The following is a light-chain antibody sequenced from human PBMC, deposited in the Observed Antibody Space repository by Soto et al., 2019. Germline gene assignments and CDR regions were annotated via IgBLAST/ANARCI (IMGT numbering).Light chain of an antibody. CDR3: QQYGSSWT. V-gene: IGKV1-5*03. J-gene: IGKJ1*01. Sequence: DIQMTQSPSTLSASVGDRVTITCRASQSIRNWLAWYQQKPGKAPKLLMYKASSLESGVPSRFSGSGFGTEFTLTISSLQPDDFAIYYCQQYGSSWTFGQGTKVETK. CDR1: QSIRNW. CDR2: KAS.